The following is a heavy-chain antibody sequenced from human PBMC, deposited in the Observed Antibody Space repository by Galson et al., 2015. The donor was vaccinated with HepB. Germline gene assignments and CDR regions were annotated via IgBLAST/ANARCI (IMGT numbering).Heavy chain of an antibody. Sequence: SVKVSCKASGYTFTSYAVHWVRQAPGQRLEWMGWINAGNGNTKYSQKFQGRVTITRDTSASTAYMELSSLRSEDTAVYYCARDRDQLLYRYYYYYYMDVWGKGTTVTVAS. CDR1: GYTFTSYA. J-gene: IGHJ6*03. V-gene: IGHV1-3*01. CDR3: ARDRDQLLYRYYYYYYMDV. CDR2: INAGNGNT. D-gene: IGHD2-2*02.